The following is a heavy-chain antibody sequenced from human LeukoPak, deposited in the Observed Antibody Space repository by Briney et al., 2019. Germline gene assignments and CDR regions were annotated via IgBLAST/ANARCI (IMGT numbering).Heavy chain of an antibody. CDR1: GGSVSSTSYY. CDR2: IYYSGST. V-gene: IGHV4-61*01. J-gene: IGHJ6*02. D-gene: IGHD3-10*01. CDR3: ARIRRENITSVRGGGMDV. Sequence: PSETLSLTCTVSGGSVSSTSYYWSWVRQPPGKGLEWIGYIYYSGSTNYNPSLKSRVTISVDTSKNQFSLKLSSVTAAVTAVYYCARIRRENITSVRGGGMDVWGQGTTVTVSS.